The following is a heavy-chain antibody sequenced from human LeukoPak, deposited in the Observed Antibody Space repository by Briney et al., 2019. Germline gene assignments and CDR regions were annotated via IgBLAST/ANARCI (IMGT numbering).Heavy chain of an antibody. D-gene: IGHD6-19*01. CDR1: TFNFGLYV. J-gene: IGHJ4*02. CDR2: ISGGGLST. V-gene: IGHV3-23*01. Sequence: GGSLRLSCEASTFNFGLYVMTWARQAPGKGLEWVSGISGGGLSTYYTDSVKGRFTISRDNAKNSLYLQMNSLRAEDTAVYYCARLYSSGWRYFDYWGQGTLVTVSS. CDR3: ARLYSSGWRYFDY.